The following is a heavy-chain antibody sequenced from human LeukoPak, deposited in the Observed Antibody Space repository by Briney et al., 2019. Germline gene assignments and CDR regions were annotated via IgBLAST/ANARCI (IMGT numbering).Heavy chain of an antibody. Sequence: GGSLRLSCAASGFTFSTYAMSWVRQAPGKGLEWVSAISGSGDTTFYADSVKGRFTISRDNSKNTVFLQMNSLRVDDTAVYYCGSRIFGSVAAPYWGQGTLVTVSS. CDR1: GFTFSTYA. CDR3: GSRIFGSVAAPY. CDR2: ISGSGDTT. D-gene: IGHD2/OR15-2a*01. V-gene: IGHV3-23*01. J-gene: IGHJ4*02.